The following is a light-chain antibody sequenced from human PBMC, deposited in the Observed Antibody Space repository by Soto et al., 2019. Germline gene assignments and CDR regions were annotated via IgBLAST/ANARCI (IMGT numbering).Light chain of an antibody. V-gene: IGKV3-15*01. CDR3: HQHNNWWT. CDR1: QSVSSN. J-gene: IGKJ1*01. CDR2: GAS. Sequence: EVVMTQSPTPVSVSPWEGATLSCRASQSVSSNLAWYQQKPGQAPRLLIYGASTRAAGIPARFSGSGSGTDFTLTITSLQSEDFGVYYCHQHNNWWTFGQGTEVDIK.